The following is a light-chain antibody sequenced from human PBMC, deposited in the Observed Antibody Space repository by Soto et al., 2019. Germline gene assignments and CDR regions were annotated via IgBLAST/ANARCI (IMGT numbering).Light chain of an antibody. CDR1: SSDVGGYNY. CDR2: DVS. V-gene: IGLV2-14*03. J-gene: IGLJ1*01. CDR3: SSYTTSNTRQIV. Sequence: QSVLTQPASVSGSPGQSITISCTGTSSDVGGYNYVSWYQHHPGKAPKLMIFDVSNRPSAVSNRFSGSKSGNTASLTISGLQPEDEADYYCSSYTTSNTRQIVFGTGTKVTVL.